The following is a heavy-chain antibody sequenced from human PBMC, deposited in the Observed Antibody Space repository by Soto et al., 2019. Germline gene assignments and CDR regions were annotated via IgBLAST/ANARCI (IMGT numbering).Heavy chain of an antibody. CDR3: ARLRIATNNYKWFDP. CDR2: IYVTGAV. CDR1: GAALNSGYYC. Sequence: PSETLSLTCSVSGAALNSGYYCWSWIRQVPGKGLEWIGHIYVTGAVDYNPSLRDRITISQDTSERQFSLNLRLVTAADTAVYYCARLRIATNNYKWFDPWGQGTLVTVSS. V-gene: IGHV4-31*03. D-gene: IGHD2-21*01. J-gene: IGHJ5*02.